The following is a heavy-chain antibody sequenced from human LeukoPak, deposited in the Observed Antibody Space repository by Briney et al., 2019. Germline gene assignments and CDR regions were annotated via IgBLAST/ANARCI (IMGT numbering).Heavy chain of an antibody. D-gene: IGHD6-13*01. Sequence: SETLSLSCTASGGSISSYYWSWIRQPPGKGLEWIGYIYYSGSTNYNPSLKSRVTISVDTSKNQFSLKLSSVAAADTAVYYCASIAAAGNEWGQGTLVTVSS. J-gene: IGHJ4*02. V-gene: IGHV4-59*08. CDR1: GGSISSYY. CDR2: IYYSGST. CDR3: ASIAAAGNE.